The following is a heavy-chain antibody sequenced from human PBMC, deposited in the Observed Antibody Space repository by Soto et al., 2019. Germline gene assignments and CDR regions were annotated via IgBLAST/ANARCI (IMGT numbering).Heavy chain of an antibody. CDR2: IYHSGST. CDR3: ARGSGSYYYGMDV. Sequence: SETLSLTCAVSGGSISSSNWWSWVRQPPGKGLEWIGEIYHSGSTNYNPSLKSRVTISVDKSKNQFSLKLSSVTAADTAVYYCARGSGSYYYGMDVWGQGPTVTVSS. J-gene: IGHJ6*02. D-gene: IGHD1-26*01. V-gene: IGHV4-4*02. CDR1: GGSISSSNW.